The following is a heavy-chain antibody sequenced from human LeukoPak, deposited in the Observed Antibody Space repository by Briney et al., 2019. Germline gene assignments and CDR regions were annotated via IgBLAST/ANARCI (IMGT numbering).Heavy chain of an antibody. CDR3: AKGYSSGWTPFDY. CDR2: IGDSGEIE. D-gene: IGHD6-19*01. J-gene: IGHJ4*02. CDR1: GLILRGHA. Sequence: GGSLTLSCEASGLILRGHAMSWVRQAPGKGLEWVSGIGDSGEIERYADSVKGRFSISRDNFRNTVYLEMRSLRPEDTAVYYCAKGYSSGWTPFDYWGQGTQVTVSS. V-gene: IGHV3-23*01.